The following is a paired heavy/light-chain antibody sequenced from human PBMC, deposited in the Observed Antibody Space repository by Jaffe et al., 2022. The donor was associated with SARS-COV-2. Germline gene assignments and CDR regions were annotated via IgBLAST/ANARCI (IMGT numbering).Light chain of an antibody. CDR2: EVT. CDR1: SSDVGGYNY. Sequence: QSALTQPPSASGSPGQSVTISCTGTSSDVGGYNYVSWYQQHPGKAPKLMIYEVTKRPSGVPNRFSGSKSGNTASLTVSGLQAEDEADYYCSSYAGSNNLLFGGGTKLTVL. J-gene: IGLJ2*01. V-gene: IGLV2-8*01. CDR3: SSYAGSNNLL.
Heavy chain of an antibody. CDR3: AKSDFTVSTVYYFYYMDV. Sequence: EVHLVESGGTLVPPGGSLRLSCAASGFTFNNYAMTWVRQAPGKGLEWVSSISGSDGATYYADSVKGRFTISRDNSENTLYLQMNSLRAEDTAVYFCAKSDFTVSTVYYFYYMDVWGKGTTVTVSS. J-gene: IGHJ6*03. D-gene: IGHD4-17*01. CDR2: ISGSDGAT. CDR1: GFTFNNYA. V-gene: IGHV3-23*04.